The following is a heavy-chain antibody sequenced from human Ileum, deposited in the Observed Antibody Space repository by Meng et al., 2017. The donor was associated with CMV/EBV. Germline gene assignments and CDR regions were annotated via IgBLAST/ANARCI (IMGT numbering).Heavy chain of an antibody. Sequence: QGQLRESGPGLVKPSQTLSLTCNVSGDSLSTGDYYWSWIRQPPGKGPEWIGYIYYSGSTLYNPSLKSPVTISLDKSKNQFSLRLRSVTAADTAVYFCAREGGGWYFDSWGQGTLVTVSS. D-gene: IGHD6-19*01. CDR2: IYYSGST. J-gene: IGHJ4*02. V-gene: IGHV4-30-4*01. CDR1: GDSLSTGDYY. CDR3: AREGGGWYFDS.